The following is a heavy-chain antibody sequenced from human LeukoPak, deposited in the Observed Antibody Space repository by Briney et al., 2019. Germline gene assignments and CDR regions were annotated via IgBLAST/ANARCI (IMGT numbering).Heavy chain of an antibody. Sequence: ASVTVSCKASGYTFTSYGISWVRQAPGQGLEWMGWISAYNGNTNYAQKLQGRVTMTTDTSTSTAYMELRSLRSDDTAVYYCARESSDSSGYYYGDWGQGTLVTVSS. CDR2: ISAYNGNT. D-gene: IGHD3-22*01. CDR3: ARESSDSSGYYYGD. J-gene: IGHJ4*02. CDR1: GYTFTSYG. V-gene: IGHV1-18*01.